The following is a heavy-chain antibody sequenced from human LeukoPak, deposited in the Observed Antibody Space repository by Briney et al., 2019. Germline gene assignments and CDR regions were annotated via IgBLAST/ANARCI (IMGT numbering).Heavy chain of an antibody. Sequence: SGTLYLTCAVSGGSISSSNWWSWVRQPPGKGLEWIGEIYHSGSTNYNPSLKSRVTISVDKSKNQFSLKLSSVTAADTAVYYCARAPNYYYDSSGPTPNWFDPWGKGTLVTVSS. CDR3: ARAPNYYYDSSGPTPNWFDP. V-gene: IGHV4-4*02. CDR2: IYHSGST. D-gene: IGHD3-22*01. CDR1: GGSISSSNW. J-gene: IGHJ5*02.